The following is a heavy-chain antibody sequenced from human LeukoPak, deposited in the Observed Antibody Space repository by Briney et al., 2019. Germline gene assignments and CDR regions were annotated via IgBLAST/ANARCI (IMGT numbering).Heavy chain of an antibody. CDR2: IYSGGST. V-gene: IGHV3-53*01. J-gene: IGHJ4*02. D-gene: IGHD1-26*01. CDR1: GFTVSSNY. CDR3: ARADPAWEYYFDY. Sequence: SGGSLRLSCAASGFTVSSNYISWVRQAPGKGLEWVSVIYSGGSTYYADSVKGRFTISRDNSKNTLYLQMNSLRAEDTAVYYCARADPAWEYYFDYWGQGTLVTVSS.